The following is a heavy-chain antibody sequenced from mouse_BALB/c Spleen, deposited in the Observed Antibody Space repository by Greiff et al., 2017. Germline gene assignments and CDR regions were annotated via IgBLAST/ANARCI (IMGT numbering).Heavy chain of an antibody. CDR1: GYTFTSYY. CDR3: ARSGRFYAMDY. J-gene: IGHJ4*01. CDR2: IYPGNVNT. V-gene: IGHV1S56*01. D-gene: IGHD3-1*01. Sequence: VQLQQSGPELVKPGASVRISCKASGYTFTSYYIHWVKQRPGQGLEWIGWIYPGNVNTKYNEKFKGKATLTADKSSSTAYMQLSSLTSEDSAVYFCARSGRFYAMDYWGQGTSVTVSS.